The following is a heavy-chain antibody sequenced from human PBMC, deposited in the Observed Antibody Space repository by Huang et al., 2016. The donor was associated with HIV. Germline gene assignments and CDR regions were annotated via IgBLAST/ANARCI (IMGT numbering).Heavy chain of an antibody. CDR3: ARSRDIAAIDTVDDALDI. CDR2: INHSGST. J-gene: IGHJ3*02. V-gene: IGHV4-34*02. D-gene: IGHD2-15*01. CDR1: GGSFSNHY. Sequence: QVHLQQWGSGLLRPSETLSRTCAVYGGSFSNHYWSWVRRSPWKGLEWIGEINHSGSTNNNPPPKSRVTMSIETSKNQFSLNLTSGTAADTALYFCARSRDIAAIDTVDDALDIWAQGAKVTVFS.